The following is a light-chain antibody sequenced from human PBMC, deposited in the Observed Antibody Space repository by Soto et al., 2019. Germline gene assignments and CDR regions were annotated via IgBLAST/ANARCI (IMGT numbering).Light chain of an antibody. J-gene: IGKJ1*01. CDR1: QSISNY. V-gene: IGKV1-39*01. CDR2: AAS. Sequence: DIQMTQSPSSLSASVGARVTITCRASQSISNYLNWYQQKPGKAPKLLIYAASSLQSGVPSRFSGSGSGTDFTLTISRLEPEDFAVYYCQQYGSSPQTFGQGTKVDIK. CDR3: QQYGSSPQT.